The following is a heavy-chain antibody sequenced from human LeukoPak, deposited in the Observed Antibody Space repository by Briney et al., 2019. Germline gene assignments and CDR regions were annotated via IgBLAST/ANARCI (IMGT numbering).Heavy chain of an antibody. J-gene: IGHJ4*02. CDR1: GGSISSGDYY. CDR2: IYYSGST. V-gene: IGHV4-30-4*08. D-gene: IGHD3-3*01. CDR3: AREGVLRFLEWRYYFDY. Sequence: SETLSLTCTVSGGSISSGDYYWSWIRQPPGQGLEWIGYIYYSGSTYYNPSLKSRITISVDTSKNQFSLKLSSVTAADTAVYYCAREGVLRFLEWRYYFDYWGQGTLVTVSS.